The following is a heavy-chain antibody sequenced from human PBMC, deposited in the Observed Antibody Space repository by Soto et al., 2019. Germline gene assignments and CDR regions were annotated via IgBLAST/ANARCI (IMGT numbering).Heavy chain of an antibody. CDR3: AKSLTQAAFDA. D-gene: IGHD6-25*01. CDR1: GGSISRGGHY. Sequence: PSETLSLACTVSGGSISRGGHYWNWIRQRPGKGLEWIGYIYATGNSYYKPSLRNRVSISLDTSKNQVSLQLTSVTAADTAVYYCAKSLTQAAFDAWGQGALVTVSS. CDR2: IYATGNS. V-gene: IGHV4-31*03. J-gene: IGHJ4*02.